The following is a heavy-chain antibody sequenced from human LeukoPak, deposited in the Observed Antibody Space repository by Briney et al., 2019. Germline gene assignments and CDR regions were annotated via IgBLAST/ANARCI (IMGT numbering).Heavy chain of an antibody. CDR2: INHDVSQR. V-gene: IGHV3-7*01. Sequence: PGGSLRLSCAASGFTFSSSWMSWVRQAPGKGLEWVATINHDVSQRYYVDSVKGRFTISRDNSKNTLYLQMNSLRAEDTAVYYCAKDLGYYYDSSGYNDYWGQGTLVTVSS. CDR1: GFTFSSSW. D-gene: IGHD3-22*01. CDR3: AKDLGYYYDSSGYNDY. J-gene: IGHJ4*02.